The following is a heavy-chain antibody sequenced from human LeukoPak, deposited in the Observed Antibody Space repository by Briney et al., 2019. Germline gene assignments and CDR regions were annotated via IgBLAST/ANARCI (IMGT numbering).Heavy chain of an antibody. CDR1: GSTFSNYW. V-gene: IGHV3-7*01. CDR3: ATGRSCTTCYLPDY. CDR2: INQDGGGK. D-gene: IGHD2-2*01. J-gene: IGHJ4*02. Sequence: GGSLRLSCAASGSTFSNYWMTWVRRAPGKGLEWVANINQDGGGKYYVDSVKGRFTISRDNIKNSLYLQMNSLRAEDTAVYHCATGRSCTTCYLPDYWGQGTLVTVSS.